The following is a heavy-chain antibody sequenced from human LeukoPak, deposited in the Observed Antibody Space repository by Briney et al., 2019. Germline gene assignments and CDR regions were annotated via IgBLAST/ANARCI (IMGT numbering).Heavy chain of an antibody. V-gene: IGHV3-7*01. CDR3: VRSGSYFSK. Sequence: PGGSLRLSCAASGFIFSSHRMSWVRQAPGKGPEWVANINLDGNDKNYVDSVKGRFTISRDNAKNSLYLQMNSLRAEDTAMYYCVRSGSYFSKWGQGTLVTVSS. D-gene: IGHD1-26*01. CDR2: INLDGNDK. CDR1: GFIFSSHR. J-gene: IGHJ4*02.